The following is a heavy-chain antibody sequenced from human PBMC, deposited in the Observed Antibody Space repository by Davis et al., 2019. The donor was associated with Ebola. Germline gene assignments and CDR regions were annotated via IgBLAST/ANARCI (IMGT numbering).Heavy chain of an antibody. D-gene: IGHD2-21*01. CDR3: AKARVAVIWPLDF. J-gene: IGHJ4*02. CDR1: GFTFSSYA. Sequence: GESLKISCAASGFTFSSYAMTWVRQAPGKGLEWVSAISGSGGSTYYADSVKGRFTISRDNAKNSLYLQMNSLRAEDTAVYYCAKARVAVIWPLDFWGQGTLVTVSS. CDR2: ISGSGGST. V-gene: IGHV3-23*01.